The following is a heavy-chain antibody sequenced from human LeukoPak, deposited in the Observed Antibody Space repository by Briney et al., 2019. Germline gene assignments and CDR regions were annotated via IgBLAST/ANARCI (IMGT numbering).Heavy chain of an antibody. Sequence: GGSLRLSCAASGFTVSSNYMSWVRQAPGKGLEWVSVIYSGGSTYCADSVKGRFTISRDNSKNTLYLQMNSLRAEDTAVYYCAAGGLRLGELSFPHSYYFDYWGQGTLVTVSS. CDR3: AAGGLRLGELSFPHSYYFDY. CDR2: IYSGGST. CDR1: GFTVSSNY. V-gene: IGHV3-53*01. J-gene: IGHJ4*02. D-gene: IGHD3-16*02.